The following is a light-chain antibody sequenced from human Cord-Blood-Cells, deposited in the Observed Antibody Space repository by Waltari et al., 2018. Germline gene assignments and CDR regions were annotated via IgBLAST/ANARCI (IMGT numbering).Light chain of an antibody. CDR3: QQDYNLPLT. CDR1: QSVSSSY. J-gene: IGKJ4*01. CDR2: GAS. Sequence: EIVMTQSPATLSLSPGERATLYCRASQSVSSSYLSWYQQKPGQAPRLLIYGASPRATGIPARFSGSGSGTDFTLTISSLQPEDFAVYYCQQDYNLPLTFGGGTKVEIK. V-gene: IGKV3D-7*01.